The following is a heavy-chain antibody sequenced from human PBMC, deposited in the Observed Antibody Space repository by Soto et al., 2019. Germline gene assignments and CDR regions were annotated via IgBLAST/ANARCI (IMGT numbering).Heavy chain of an antibody. CDR3: ARVTLKAGNWFDP. CDR2: INPNSRGT. Sequence: ASVKVSCKASGYTFTDYFIHWVRQAPGQGFEWMGWINPNSRGTNYAPKFQGKVTMTRDTSNSTAYMELRGLRSDDTAVYYCARVTLKAGNWFDPWGQGTLVTVSS. CDR1: GYTFTDYF. V-gene: IGHV1-2*02. J-gene: IGHJ5*02.